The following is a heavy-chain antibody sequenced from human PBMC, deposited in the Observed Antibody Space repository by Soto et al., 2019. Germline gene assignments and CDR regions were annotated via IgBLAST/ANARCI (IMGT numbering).Heavy chain of an antibody. CDR2: FYYTGIT. CDR1: GGSISNYY. Sequence: PSETLSLTCTVSGGSISNYYWSWIRQPPGKGLEWIGYFYYTGITNYNPSLKSRISMSVDTSKNQFSLKLSSVTAADTAVYYCARHVVDSLSFRERVHHIHYSGHATLVTVSS. V-gene: IGHV4-59*08. CDR3: ARHVVDSLSFRERVHHIHY. J-gene: IGHJ4*01. D-gene: IGHD3-10*01.